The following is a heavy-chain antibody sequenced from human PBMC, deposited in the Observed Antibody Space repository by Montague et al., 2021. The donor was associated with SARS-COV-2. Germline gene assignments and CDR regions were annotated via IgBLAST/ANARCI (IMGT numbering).Heavy chain of an antibody. J-gene: IGHJ4*02. Sequence: SETLSLTCAVYGGSFSGYYWTWIRQFPGKGLEWIAEINHSGTTNYNFNPSLRSRVTISVDTSKSQLSLKLSSVTAADTGVYYCARWDPQTLTLIGLRGKSASDYWGQGTLVTVSS. CDR2: INHSGTT. CDR1: GGSFSGYY. V-gene: IGHV4-34*01. CDR3: ARWDPQTLTLIGLRGKSASDY. D-gene: IGHD4-23*01.